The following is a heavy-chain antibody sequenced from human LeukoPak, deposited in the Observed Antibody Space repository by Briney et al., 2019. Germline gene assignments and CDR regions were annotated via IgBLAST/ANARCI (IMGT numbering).Heavy chain of an antibody. J-gene: IGHJ4*02. Sequence: ASVKVSCKASGYTFTSYGISWVRQAPGQGLEWMGWISAYNGNTNYAQKLQGRVTMTTDTSTSTAYTELRSLRSDDTAVYYCARYDSSGEYYFDYWGQGTLVTVSS. CDR3: ARYDSSGEYYFDY. CDR2: ISAYNGNT. V-gene: IGHV1-18*01. CDR1: GYTFTSYG. D-gene: IGHD3-22*01.